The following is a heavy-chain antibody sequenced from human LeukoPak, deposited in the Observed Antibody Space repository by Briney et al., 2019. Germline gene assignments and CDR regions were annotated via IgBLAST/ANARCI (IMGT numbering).Heavy chain of an antibody. CDR3: AKDSRSRYCSSSSCSPSHMDV. J-gene: IGHJ6*02. CDR2: ISYDGNNK. D-gene: IGHD2-2*01. V-gene: IGHV3-30*18. Sequence: GGSLRLSCAASGFTFSIYGMHWVRQAPGKGLEWVTTISYDGNNKYYADSVKGRFTISRGNPKNTLYLQMNSLRAEDTAVYYCAKDSRSRYCSSSSCSPSHMDVWGQGTTVTVS. CDR1: GFTFSIYG.